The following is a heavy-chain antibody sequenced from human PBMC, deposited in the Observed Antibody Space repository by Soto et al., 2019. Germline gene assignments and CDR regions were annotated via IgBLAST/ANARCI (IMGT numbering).Heavy chain of an antibody. D-gene: IGHD2-2*01. CDR2: ISGSGGST. Sequence: QTGGSLRLSCAASGFTFSSYAMSWVRQAPGKGLEWVSAISGSGGSTYYADSVKGRFTISRDNSKNTLYLQMNSLRAEDTAVYYCAKVQLGYCSSTSCYVFDYWGQGTLVTVSS. V-gene: IGHV3-23*01. J-gene: IGHJ4*02. CDR3: AKVQLGYCSSTSCYVFDY. CDR1: GFTFSSYA.